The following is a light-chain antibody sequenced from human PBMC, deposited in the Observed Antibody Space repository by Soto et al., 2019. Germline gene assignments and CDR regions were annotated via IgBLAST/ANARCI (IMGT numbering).Light chain of an antibody. Sequence: EIVLTQSPGTLSLSPGERATLSCRASQSVTSNYLAWYQQKPGQAPRLLIFGASIRDTGIPDRFSGRGSGTVFTLTISRLEPEDFAVYYCQQYGSSPGTLGPGTKVDIK. CDR1: QSVTSNY. J-gene: IGKJ1*01. CDR3: QQYGSSPGT. CDR2: GAS. V-gene: IGKV3-20*01.